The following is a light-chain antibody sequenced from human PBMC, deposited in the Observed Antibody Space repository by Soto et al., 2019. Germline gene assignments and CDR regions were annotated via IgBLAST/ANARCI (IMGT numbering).Light chain of an antibody. Sequence: DIQMTQSPSTLSASVGDRVTITCRASQSISSWLAWYQQKPGKAPKLLIYKASSLESGVPSRFSGSGSGTEFTLPISSLQPDDFATYYCQQYNSYSPLTCGGGTKVEIK. CDR3: QQYNSYSPLT. V-gene: IGKV1-5*03. J-gene: IGKJ4*01. CDR1: QSISSW. CDR2: KAS.